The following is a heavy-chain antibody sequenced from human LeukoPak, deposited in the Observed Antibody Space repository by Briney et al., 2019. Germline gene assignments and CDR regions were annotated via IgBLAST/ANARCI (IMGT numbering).Heavy chain of an antibody. CDR2: ISSSGSTI. D-gene: IGHD3-22*01. J-gene: IGHJ4*02. Sequence: GGSLRLSCAASGFTFSSYEMNWVRQAPGKGLEWVSYISSSGSTIYYADSVKGRFTISRDTATDSLYLQMNSLRAEDTAVYYCASLRRESGVIEGIDYWGEETLVTVPS. V-gene: IGHV3-48*03. CDR1: GFTFSSYE. CDR3: ASLRRESGVIEGIDY.